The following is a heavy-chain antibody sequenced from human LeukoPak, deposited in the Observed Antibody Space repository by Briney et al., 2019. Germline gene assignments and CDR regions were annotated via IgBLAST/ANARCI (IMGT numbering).Heavy chain of an antibody. D-gene: IGHD6-13*01. V-gene: IGHV4-31*03. J-gene: IGHJ4*02. CDR1: GGSISSGGYY. Sequence: SETLSLTCTVSGGSISSGGYYWSWIRQHPGKGLEWIGYIYYSGSTYYNPSLKSRATISVDTSKNQFSLKLSSVTAADTAVYYCARDRALAADHYFDYWGQGTLVTVSS. CDR3: ARDRALAADHYFDY. CDR2: IYYSGST.